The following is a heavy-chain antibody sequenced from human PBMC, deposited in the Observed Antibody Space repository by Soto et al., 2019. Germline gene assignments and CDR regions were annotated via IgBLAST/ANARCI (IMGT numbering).Heavy chain of an antibody. Sequence: PXQSLSLTFAISGDSFSSNIAAWNWIRQSPSRGLEWLGRTYYRSKWYNDYAVSVKSRITINPDTSKNQFSLQLNSVTPEDTAVYYCARSLALMGHGMDVWGQGTTVTASS. CDR3: ARSLALMGHGMDV. V-gene: IGHV6-1*01. CDR2: TYYRSKWYN. J-gene: IGHJ6*02. D-gene: IGHD3-16*01. CDR1: GDSFSSNIAA.